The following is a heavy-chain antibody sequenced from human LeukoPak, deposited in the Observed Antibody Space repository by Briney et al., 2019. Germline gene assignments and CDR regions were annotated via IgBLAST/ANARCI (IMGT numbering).Heavy chain of an antibody. Sequence: RGSLRLSCEASGFTFSSYETYWIRLAPGKGLEWVSYISSSGKTTYYADSTKGRFTVSRDNAKNSLYLQMNSLRAEDTAVYYCAKTSIAAAVPGCFDYWGQGTLVTVFS. CDR1: GFTFSSYE. CDR2: ISSSGKTT. D-gene: IGHD6-13*01. V-gene: IGHV3-48*03. J-gene: IGHJ4*02. CDR3: AKTSIAAAVPGCFDY.